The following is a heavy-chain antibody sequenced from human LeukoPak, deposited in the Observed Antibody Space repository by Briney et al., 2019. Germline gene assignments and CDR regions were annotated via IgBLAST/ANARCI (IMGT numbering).Heavy chain of an antibody. CDR1: GYTFTSYG. D-gene: IGHD6-19*01. J-gene: IGHJ4*02. CDR2: INTYNGNT. CDR3: ARNSHGYSSGWLQFNFDY. V-gene: IGHV1-18*01. Sequence: ASVKVSCKASGYTFTSYGVTWVRQAPGQGLEWMGWINTYNGNTNYVPKLQGRVTMTTDTSTNTAYMELRGLRSDDTAIYYCARNSHGYSSGWLQFNFDYWGQGTLVTVSS.